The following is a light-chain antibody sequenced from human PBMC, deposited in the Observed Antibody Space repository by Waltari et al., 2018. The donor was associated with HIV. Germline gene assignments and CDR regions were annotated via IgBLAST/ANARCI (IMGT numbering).Light chain of an antibody. Sequence: EIVLTQSPGTLSLSPGERATLSCRASQSVSSNYLAWYQQKPGQAPRLLIYGASSRPTGIPDRVSGSGSGTDFTLTISRLEPEDFAVYYCQQYGSSPYTFGQGTKLEIK. CDR2: GAS. V-gene: IGKV3-20*01. CDR1: QSVSSNY. CDR3: QQYGSSPYT. J-gene: IGKJ2*01.